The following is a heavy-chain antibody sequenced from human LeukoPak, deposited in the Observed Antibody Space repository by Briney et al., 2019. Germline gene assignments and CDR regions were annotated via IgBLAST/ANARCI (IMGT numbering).Heavy chain of an antibody. CDR3: ARAQKTMLSRAVYFFDF. D-gene: IGHD2-2*01. J-gene: IGHJ4*02. CDR1: GASISDYY. Sequence: SEPLSLTCNVSGASISDYYWSWIRQSPTRGLEWIGYVSSRGATNNNPSLKSRVTTSAHTSENQLSLKLTSVTAADTAVYYCARAQKTMLSRAVYFFDFWGQGFLVTVSS. V-gene: IGHV4-59*01. CDR2: VSSRGAT.